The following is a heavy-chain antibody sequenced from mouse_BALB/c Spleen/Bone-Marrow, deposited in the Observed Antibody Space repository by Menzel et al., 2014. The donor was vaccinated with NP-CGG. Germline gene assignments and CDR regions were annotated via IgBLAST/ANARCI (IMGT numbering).Heavy chain of an antibody. Sequence: QVQLKESGAELVKPGASVELSCKASGYTFTSYWMHWVKQRPGQGLEWIGEINPSNGRTNYVEKFKSKATLSGDKSSSTVYMQLSSLTSEDSAVYYCARSGYWYFDVWGAGTTVTVSA. CDR2: INPSNGRT. CDR1: GYTFTSYW. CDR3: ARSGYWYFDV. J-gene: IGHJ1*01. V-gene: IGHV1S81*02. D-gene: IGHD3-1*01.